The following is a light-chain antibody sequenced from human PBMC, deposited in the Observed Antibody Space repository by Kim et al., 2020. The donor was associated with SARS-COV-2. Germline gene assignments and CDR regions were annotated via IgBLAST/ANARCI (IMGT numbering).Light chain of an antibody. V-gene: IGLV3-1*01. J-gene: IGLJ3*02. CDR1: KFGNKY. CDR2: QDS. Sequence: SVSPGQTASITCSGDKFGNKYTCWYQQKPGQTPVLVIYQDSKRPSGIPVRFSGSNSGNTATLTISGTQAMDEADYYCQAWDRTTVVFGGGTQLTVL. CDR3: QAWDRTTVV.